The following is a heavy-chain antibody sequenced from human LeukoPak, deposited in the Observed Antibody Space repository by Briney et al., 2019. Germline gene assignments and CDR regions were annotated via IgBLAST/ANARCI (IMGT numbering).Heavy chain of an antibody. CDR2: ISAYNGNT. CDR3: ARDDHSSSWYGDAFDI. J-gene: IGHJ3*02. D-gene: IGHD6-13*01. V-gene: IGHV1-18*01. CDR1: GYTFTSYG. Sequence: EASVKVSCKVSGYTFTSYGISWVRQAPGQGLEWMGWISAYNGNTNYAQKLQGRVTMTTDTSTSTAYMELRSLRSDDTAVYYCARDDHSSSWYGDAFDIWGQGTMVTVSS.